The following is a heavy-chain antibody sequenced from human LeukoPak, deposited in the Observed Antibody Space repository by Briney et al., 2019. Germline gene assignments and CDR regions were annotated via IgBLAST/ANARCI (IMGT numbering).Heavy chain of an antibody. D-gene: IGHD3-22*01. J-gene: IGHJ4*02. Sequence: SETLSLTCSVSGYSISSGYYWGWIRPPPGKGLEWIGTIYHSGSTYYNPSLKSRVTISVDTSKNQFSLKLSSVTAADTAVYYCATLGFSSGYYYYFDHWGQGTLVTVSS. CDR3: ATLGFSSGYYYYFDH. CDR2: IYHSGST. V-gene: IGHV4-38-2*01. CDR1: GYSISSGYY.